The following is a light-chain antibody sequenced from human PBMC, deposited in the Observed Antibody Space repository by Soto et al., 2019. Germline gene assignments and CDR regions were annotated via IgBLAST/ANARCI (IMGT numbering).Light chain of an antibody. J-gene: IGLJ3*02. CDR3: SSPTKNVAWV. CDR2: GNN. CDR1: SSNIGAGYD. Sequence: QSVLTQPPSVSGAPGQTITISCTGSSSNIGAGYDVHWYQQLPGRAPKLLIYGNNNRPSGVPDRFSGSKSGTSVSLAISGLQPEDEADYYCSSPTKNVAWVFGGGTKVTVL. V-gene: IGLV1-40*01.